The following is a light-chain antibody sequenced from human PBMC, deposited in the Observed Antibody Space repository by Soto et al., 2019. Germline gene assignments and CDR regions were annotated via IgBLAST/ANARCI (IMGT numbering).Light chain of an antibody. V-gene: IGLV2-11*01. CDR2: DVT. CDR1: SSDVGGYNY. J-gene: IGLJ1*01. CDR3: CSYAGSYTYV. Sequence: SVLTQPRSVSGSPGQSVTISCTGTSSDVGGYNYVSWYQHHPGKAPKLMICDVTKRPSGVRDRFSASKSGNTASLTISGLQAEDEADYYCCSYAGSYTYVFGTGTKVTV.